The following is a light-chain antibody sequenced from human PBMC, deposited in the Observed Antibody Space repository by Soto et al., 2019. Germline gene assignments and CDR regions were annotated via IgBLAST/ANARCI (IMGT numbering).Light chain of an antibody. CDR2: DAS. Sequence: DIQMTQSPSSLSASLGDRVTITCQASKDIRNYLNWYQQKPGKAPKLLIYDASNLETGVPSRFSGSGSGTDFTFTISSLQPEDIATYYCQQYDNPSYTFGQGTKLEIK. V-gene: IGKV1-33*01. CDR1: KDIRNY. CDR3: QQYDNPSYT. J-gene: IGKJ2*01.